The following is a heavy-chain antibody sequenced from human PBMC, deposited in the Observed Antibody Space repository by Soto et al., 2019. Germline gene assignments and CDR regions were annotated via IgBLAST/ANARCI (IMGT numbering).Heavy chain of an antibody. CDR2: INPGLGAA. Sequence: GASVKVSCKASGYTFTAHAMHWVRQAPGQGLEWMGGINPGLGAANYAQKFQGRVTITAGESTSTAYMELSSLRSEDTAVYYCARVYRSRTPENWFDPWGQGTLVTVSS. V-gene: IGHV1-69*13. CDR3: ARVYRSRTPENWFDP. CDR1: GYTFTAHA. J-gene: IGHJ5*02. D-gene: IGHD3-16*02.